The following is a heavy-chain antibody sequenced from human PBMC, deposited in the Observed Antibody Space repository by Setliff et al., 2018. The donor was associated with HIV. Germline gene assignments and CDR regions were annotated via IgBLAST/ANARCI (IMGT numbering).Heavy chain of an antibody. J-gene: IGHJ3*02. V-gene: IGHV4-39*07. D-gene: IGHD3-22*01. CDR3: ARGYGGTYYSDSSGYYYKVDAFDI. CDR1: GGSIRSSTYY. CDR2: IFYGGRT. Sequence: PSETLSLTCTVSGGSIRSSTYYWGWIRQSPGKGLEWIGSIFYGGRTYYNPSLRSRLTMSVDTSKIQSSLELRSLTAADTAVYYCARGYGGTYYSDSSGYYYKVDAFDIWGQGTVVTVSS.